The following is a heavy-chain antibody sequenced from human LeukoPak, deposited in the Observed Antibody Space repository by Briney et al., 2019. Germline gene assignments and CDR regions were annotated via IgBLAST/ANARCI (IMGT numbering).Heavy chain of an antibody. CDR3: ARHRPTDYGFWFDY. CDR1: GGSISSSSYY. CDR2: IYYSGST. V-gene: IGHV4-39*01. D-gene: IGHD3/OR15-3a*01. J-gene: IGHJ4*02. Sequence: SETLSLTCSVSGGSISSSSYYWGWIRQPPGKGLEWIGTIYYSGSTYYNPSLKSRVSIAVDTSKNQFSLKLSSVPAADTTVYYCARHRPTDYGFWFDYWGQGALVTVSS.